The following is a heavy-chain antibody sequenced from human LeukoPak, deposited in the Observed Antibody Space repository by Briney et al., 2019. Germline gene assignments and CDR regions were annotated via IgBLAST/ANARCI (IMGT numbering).Heavy chain of an antibody. CDR3: ARDIGYSSSWSGGGFDY. J-gene: IGHJ4*02. D-gene: IGHD6-13*01. CDR2: IYSGGST. CDR1: GFTVSSNY. V-gene: IGHV3-66*01. Sequence: GGSLRLSCAASGFTVSSNYMSWVRQAPGKGLEWGSVIYSGGSTYYADSVKGRFTISRDNSKNTLYLQMNSLRAEDTAVYYCARDIGYSSSWSGGGFDYWGQGTLVTVSS.